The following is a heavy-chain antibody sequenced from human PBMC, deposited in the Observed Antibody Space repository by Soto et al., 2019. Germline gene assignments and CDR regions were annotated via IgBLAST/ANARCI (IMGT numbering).Heavy chain of an antibody. CDR1: SGSISSSNW. Sequence: SETLSLTCAVSSGSISSSNWWSWVRQPPGKGLEWIGEIYHSGSTNYNPSLKSRVTISVDKSKNQFSLKLSSVTAADTAVYYCARVVVPAARVLGNWFDPWGQGTLVTVSS. V-gene: IGHV4-4*02. CDR3: ARVVVPAARVLGNWFDP. J-gene: IGHJ5*02. D-gene: IGHD2-2*01. CDR2: IYHSGST.